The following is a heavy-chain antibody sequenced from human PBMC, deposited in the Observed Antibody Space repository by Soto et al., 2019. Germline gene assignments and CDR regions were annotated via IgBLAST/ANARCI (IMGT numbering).Heavy chain of an antibody. V-gene: IGHV1-24*01. J-gene: IGHJ4*02. CDR3: ATPGAPPYYDFWSGSFDY. D-gene: IGHD3-3*01. CDR1: GYTLTELS. CDR2: FDPEDGET. Sequence: ASVKVSCKVSGYTLTELSMHWVRQAPGKGLEWMGGFDPEDGETIYAQKFQGRVTMTEDTSTDTAYMELSSLRSEDTAVYYCATPGAPPYYDFWSGSFDYWGQGTLVTVS.